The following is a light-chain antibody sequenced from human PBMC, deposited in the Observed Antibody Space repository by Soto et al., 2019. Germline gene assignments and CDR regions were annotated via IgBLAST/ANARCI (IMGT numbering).Light chain of an antibody. V-gene: IGKV3-20*01. Sequence: EIVLTQSPGTLSLSPGERATLSCRASQSVSSSYLAWYQQKPGQDPRLLIYGASSRATVIPDRFSGSESGTDFTITNSRLEHEDFTVYYCQKHGSSPLYTFGRGTKQEIK. CDR2: GAS. J-gene: IGKJ2*01. CDR3: QKHGSSPLYT. CDR1: QSVSSSY.